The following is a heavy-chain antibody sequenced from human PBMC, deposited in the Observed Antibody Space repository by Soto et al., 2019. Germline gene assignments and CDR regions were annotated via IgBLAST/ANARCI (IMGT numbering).Heavy chain of an antibody. J-gene: IGHJ4*02. D-gene: IGHD6-19*01. CDR1: GGSIASSLYY. V-gene: IGHV4-39*01. Sequence: QLQLQESGPGLVKPSETLSLICTVSGGSIASSLYYWGWVRQSPGKGLEWIESIYYSGSTHYNPSLKSRVTVSVDTSKNHFSLKLTSVTAAVTAVYFCVSHRNYIVVSGSFFDYWSQGTLVTVSS. CDR2: IYYSGST. CDR3: VSHRNYIVVSGSFFDY.